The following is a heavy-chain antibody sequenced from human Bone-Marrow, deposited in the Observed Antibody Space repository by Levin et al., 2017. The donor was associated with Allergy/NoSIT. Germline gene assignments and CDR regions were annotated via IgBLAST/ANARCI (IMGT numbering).Heavy chain of an antibody. CDR3: VQRPREEYSYVSHPPNKYYYYYYGMDV. CDR1: GFTFSSYW. Sequence: GESLKISCAASGFTFSSYWMSWVRQAPGKGLEWVANIKQDGSEKYYVDSVKGRFTISRDNAKNSLYLQMNSLRAEDTAVYYCVQRPREEYSYVSHPPNKYYYYYYGMDVWGQGTTVTVSS. J-gene: IGHJ6*02. CDR2: IKQDGSEK. V-gene: IGHV3-7*01. D-gene: IGHD5-18*01.